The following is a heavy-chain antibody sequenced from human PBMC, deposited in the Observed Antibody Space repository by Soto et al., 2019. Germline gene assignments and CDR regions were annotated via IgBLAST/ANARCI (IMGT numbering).Heavy chain of an antibody. CDR1: GYTFTSYG. Sequence: ATVKVSCKASGYTFTSYGISWVRQAPGQGLEWMGWISAYNGNTNYAQKLQGRVTMTTDTSTSTAYMELRSLRSDDTAVYYCARSSFKDIVLMVYGDYWGQGTLVTVSS. V-gene: IGHV1-18*01. CDR2: ISAYNGNT. CDR3: ARSSFKDIVLMVYGDY. D-gene: IGHD2-8*01. J-gene: IGHJ4*02.